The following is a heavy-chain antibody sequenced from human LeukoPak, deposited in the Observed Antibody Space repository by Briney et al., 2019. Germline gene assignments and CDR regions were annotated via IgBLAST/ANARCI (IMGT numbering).Heavy chain of an antibody. CDR2: IYDRGST. Sequence: SETLSLTCTVSGGSISSYYWSWIRQPPGKGLEWIGYIYDRGSTKYNPSLKGRVTISVDTSKNQFSLRLSSVTAADTAVYYCARGRTFDNWGQGTLVTVSS. J-gene: IGHJ4*02. CDR1: GGSISSYY. CDR3: ARGRTFDN. V-gene: IGHV4-59*01.